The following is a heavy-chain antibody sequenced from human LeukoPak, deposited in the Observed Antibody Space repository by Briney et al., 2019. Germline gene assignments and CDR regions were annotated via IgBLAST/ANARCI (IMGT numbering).Heavy chain of an antibody. J-gene: IGHJ4*02. D-gene: IGHD5-24*01. CDR2: ISSSSSYI. CDR1: GFTFSSYG. Sequence: GGTLRLSCAASGFTFSSYGMNWVRQAPGKGLEWVSSISSSSSYIYYADSVKGRFTISRDNAKNSLYLQMNSLRAEDTAVYYCAKAEMATTFDYWGQGTLVTVSS. V-gene: IGHV3-21*01. CDR3: AKAEMATTFDY.